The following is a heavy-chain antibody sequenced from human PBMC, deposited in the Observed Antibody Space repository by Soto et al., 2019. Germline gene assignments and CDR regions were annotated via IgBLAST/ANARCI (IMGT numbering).Heavy chain of an antibody. Sequence: GASVKVSCKASGYTLTSFGISWVRQAPGQGLEWLGWINAYKGNTNYAKKLQGRVTMTTDTSTSTAYMELRSLRSEDTAVYYCARGQNEARLRFLEWSLNYHYLLSVCGQGTSVPGSS. J-gene: IGHJ6*02. CDR2: INAYKGNT. V-gene: IGHV1-18*01. CDR3: ARGQNEARLRFLEWSLNYHYLLSV. CDR1: GYTLTSFG. D-gene: IGHD3-3*01.